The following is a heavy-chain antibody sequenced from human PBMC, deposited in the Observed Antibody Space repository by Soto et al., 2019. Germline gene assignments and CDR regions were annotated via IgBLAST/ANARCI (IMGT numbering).Heavy chain of an antibody. D-gene: IGHD3-3*01. CDR2: ISYDGSNK. V-gene: IGHV3-30*18. CDR1: GFTFSSYG. Sequence: QVQLVESGGGVVQPGRSLRLSCAASGFTFSSYGMHWVRQAPGKGLEWVAVISYDGSNKYYADSVKGRFTISRDNPKNTLYLKMNSQRAEDTAVYYCAKDTGAYYECWSCDYWGQGTLGNVSP. CDR3: AKDTGAYYECWSCDY. J-gene: IGHJ4*02.